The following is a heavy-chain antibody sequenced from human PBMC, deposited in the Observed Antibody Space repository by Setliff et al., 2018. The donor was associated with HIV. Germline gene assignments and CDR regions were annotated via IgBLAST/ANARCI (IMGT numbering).Heavy chain of an antibody. CDR2: IYSSGST. J-gene: IGHJ4*02. D-gene: IGHD6-13*01. CDR3: AREERTSWPRVDY. CDR1: GGSISGYY. Sequence: SETLSLTCTVSGGSISGYYWSWIRQPPGKALEWIGYIYSSGSTNYNPSLKGRVSISVDTSKNQFSLRLNSVTAADTALYYCAREERTSWPRVDYWGQGALVTVSS. V-gene: IGHV4-4*09.